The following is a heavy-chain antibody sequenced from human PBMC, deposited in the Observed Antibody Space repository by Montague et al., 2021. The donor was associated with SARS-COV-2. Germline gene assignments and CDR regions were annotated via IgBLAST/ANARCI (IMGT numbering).Heavy chain of an antibody. J-gene: IGHJ4*02. CDR3: ARIPVGSKYYFDF. V-gene: IGHV6-1*01. CDR1: GDSVSSNLAT. CDR2: TYYRSKWYN. Sequence: CAISGDSVSSNLATWNWIRQSPSRGLEWLGRTYYRSKWYNGYAESVKSRITIDPDTSKHQFSLHLNSVTPEDTAVYYCARIPVGSKYYFDFWGQGTLVTVPS. D-gene: IGHD2-2*01.